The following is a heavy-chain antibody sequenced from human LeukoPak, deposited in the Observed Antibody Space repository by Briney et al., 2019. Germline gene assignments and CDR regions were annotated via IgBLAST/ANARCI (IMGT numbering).Heavy chain of an antibody. CDR3: ARDYDGTCLQ. CDR2: LSHAGNT. V-gene: IGHV4-39*07. Sequence: SETLSLTCSVSGDSVRNDFYYWGWIRQPPGKGLEWVACLSHAGNTWYNPSLESRLSISVDTSKNQFSLKLSSVTAADTAVYYCARDYDGTCLQWGQGTLVTVSS. J-gene: IGHJ4*02. CDR1: GDSVRNDFYY. D-gene: IGHD3-3*01.